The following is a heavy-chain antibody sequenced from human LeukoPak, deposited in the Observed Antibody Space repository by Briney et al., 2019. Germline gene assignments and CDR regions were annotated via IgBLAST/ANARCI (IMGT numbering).Heavy chain of an antibody. CDR1: GYTFTSYG. D-gene: IGHD6-19*01. CDR3: ARQYSSGWYHQGYYYGMDV. V-gene: IGHV1-18*01. CDR2: ISAYNGNT. J-gene: IGHJ6*02. Sequence: ASVKVSCKASGYTFTSYGISWVRQAPGQGLEWMGWISAYNGNTNCAQKLQGRVTMTTDTSTSTAYMELRSLRSDDTAVYYCARQYSSGWYHQGYYYGMDVWGQGTTVTVSS.